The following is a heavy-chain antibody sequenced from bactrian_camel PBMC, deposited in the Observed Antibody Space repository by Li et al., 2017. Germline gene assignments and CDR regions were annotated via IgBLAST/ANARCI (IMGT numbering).Heavy chain of an antibody. CDR2: IPRSGGNA. CDR1: GSSYDRGYC. Sequence: QLVESGGGSVQAGGSLRLSCAASGSSYDRGYCMAWFRQAPGKEREGVAGIPRSGGNAYYADSVKGRFTISQNNAKNTVYLQMEDLKPEDTAMYHCVTVTPAVVGKCLVNHMPFGTKGQGTQVTVS. V-gene: IGHV3S63*01. D-gene: IGHD5*01. J-gene: IGHJ4*01.